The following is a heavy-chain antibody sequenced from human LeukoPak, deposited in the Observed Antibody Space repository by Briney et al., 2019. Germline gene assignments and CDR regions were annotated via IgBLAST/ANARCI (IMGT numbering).Heavy chain of an antibody. CDR1: GGSISSGGYY. V-gene: IGHV4-30-2*01. CDR2: IYHSGST. CDR3: ARASGGGIAAAGQNDY. D-gene: IGHD6-13*01. J-gene: IGHJ4*02. Sequence: IPSQTLSLTCTVSGGSISSGGYYWSWIRQPPGKGLEWIGYIYHSGSTYYNPSLKSRVTISVDRSKNQFSLKLSSVTAADTAVYYCARASGGGIAAAGQNDYWGQGTLVTVSS.